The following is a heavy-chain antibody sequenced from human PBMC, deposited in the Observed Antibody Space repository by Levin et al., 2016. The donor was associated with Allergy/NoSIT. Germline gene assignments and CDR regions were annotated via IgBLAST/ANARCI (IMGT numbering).Heavy chain of an antibody. V-gene: IGHV3-43*01. J-gene: IGHJ4*02. Sequence: GESLKISCAASGFNVDEYAMNWVRLAPGKGLEWISLITWDGVSTYYADSVKGRFIISRDNSKNSLFLQMTSLRPEDTALYYCTKGFDSWGQGTLVSVSS. CDR2: ITWDGVST. CDR1: GFNVDEYA. CDR3: TKGFDS.